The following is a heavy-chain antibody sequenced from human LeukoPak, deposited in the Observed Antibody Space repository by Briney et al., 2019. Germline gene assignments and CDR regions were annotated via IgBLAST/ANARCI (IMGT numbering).Heavy chain of an antibody. J-gene: IGHJ6*02. CDR3: TRDPIQGVRVYYGMDV. V-gene: IGHV3-7*01. CDR2: INQDGKLI. CDR1: GFSFGDDA. D-gene: IGHD6-6*01. Sequence: GGSLRLSCTASGFSFGDDAWSWFRQAPGKGPEWVANINQDGKLIYYLQSVKGRFTISRDNAKNSLHLQMNSLRVEDTAVYYCTRDPIQGVRVYYGMDVWGQGTTVTVSS.